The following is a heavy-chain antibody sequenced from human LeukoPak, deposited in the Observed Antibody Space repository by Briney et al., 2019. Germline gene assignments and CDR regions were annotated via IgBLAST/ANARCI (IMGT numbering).Heavy chain of an antibody. CDR3: ARDTRGYSYGSGYYYYYMDV. V-gene: IGHV1-69*05. D-gene: IGHD5-18*01. CDR1: GGTFSSYA. J-gene: IGHJ6*03. CDR2: IIPIFGTA. Sequence: SVKVSCKASGGTFSSYAISWVRQAPGQGLEWMGGIIPIFGTANYAQKFQGRVTITTDESTSTAYMELSSLRSEDTAVYYCARDTRGYSYGSGYYYYYMDVWGKGTTVTVSS.